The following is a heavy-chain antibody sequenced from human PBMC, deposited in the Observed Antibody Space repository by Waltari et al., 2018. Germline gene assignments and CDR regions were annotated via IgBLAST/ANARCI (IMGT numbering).Heavy chain of an antibody. J-gene: IGHJ3*01. CDR2: IVPILGLT. Sequence: QVQLVPSGAEVKKPGSSVKVSCQASGGPFSRSTVPLGRQAPGQGLDWMGRIVPILGLTDYAQSFQGRVTISADESTSTVYMELRSLTFEDSAVYYCATSQSGTYYDAIVVWGQGTKVTVSS. V-gene: IGHV1-69*02. D-gene: IGHD1-26*01. CDR3: ATSQSGTYYDAIVV. CDR1: GGPFSRST.